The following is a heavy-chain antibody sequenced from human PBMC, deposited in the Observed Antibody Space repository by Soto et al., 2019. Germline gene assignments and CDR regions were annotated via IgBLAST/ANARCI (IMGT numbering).Heavy chain of an antibody. V-gene: IGHV2-5*02. J-gene: IGHJ4*02. CDR1: GFSLSTTGVG. CDR2: IYWDDDK. Sequence: QITLKESGPTLVKPTQTLTLTCTFSGFSLSTTGVGVGWIRQPPGKALEWLALIYWDDDKRYSPSLKSRLTIPKDTSKTQVVLTMTYMEPVDTATYYCAHTRRYSCSGGTCYPFDYWGQGTLVTVSS. D-gene: IGHD2-15*01. CDR3: AHTRRYSCSGGTCYPFDY.